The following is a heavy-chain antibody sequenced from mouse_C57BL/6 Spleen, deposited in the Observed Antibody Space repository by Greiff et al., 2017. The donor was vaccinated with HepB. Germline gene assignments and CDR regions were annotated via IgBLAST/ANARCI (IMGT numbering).Heavy chain of an antibody. D-gene: IGHD2-5*01. CDR3: ARPLYYSNPWFAY. CDR2: IHPNSGST. V-gene: IGHV1-64*01. J-gene: IGHJ3*01. CDR1: GYTFTSYW. Sequence: VQLQQPGAELVKPGASVKLSCKASGYTFTSYWMHWVKQRPGQGLEWIGMIHPNSGSTNYNEKFKSKATLTVDKSSSTAYMQLSSLTSEDSAVYYCARPLYYSNPWFAYWGQGTLVTVSA.